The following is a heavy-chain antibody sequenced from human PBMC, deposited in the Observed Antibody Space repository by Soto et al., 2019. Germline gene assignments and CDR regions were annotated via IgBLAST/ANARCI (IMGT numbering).Heavy chain of an antibody. D-gene: IGHD3-22*01. CDR2: IRGSGGST. Sequence: SLRLSCAASGFTFSSYAMSWVHQAPGKGLEWVSAIRGSGGSTYYADSVKGRFTISRDNSKTPLYLQMNSLRAEDTAVYYCAKGLEITMIGSRVDYWGQGTLVTVSS. V-gene: IGHV3-23*01. CDR3: AKGLEITMIGSRVDY. CDR1: GFTFSSYA. J-gene: IGHJ4*02.